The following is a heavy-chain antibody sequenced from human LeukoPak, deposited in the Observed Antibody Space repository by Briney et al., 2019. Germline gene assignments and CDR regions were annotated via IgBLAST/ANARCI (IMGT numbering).Heavy chain of an antibody. Sequence: GGSLRLSCAASGFTFSSYAMSWVRQAPGRGLECVSVISNSAGSTFYADSVKGRFTISRDNSKNTLYLQMNSLRAEDTAVYYCAKRASGSGTSLYYFDYWGQGTLVTVSS. D-gene: IGHD3-10*01. CDR1: GFTFSSYA. CDR3: AKRASGSGTSLYYFDY. V-gene: IGHV3-23*01. J-gene: IGHJ4*02. CDR2: ISNSAGST.